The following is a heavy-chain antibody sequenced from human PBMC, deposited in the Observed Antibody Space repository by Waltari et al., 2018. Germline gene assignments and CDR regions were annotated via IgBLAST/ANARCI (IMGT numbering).Heavy chain of an antibody. J-gene: IGHJ2*01. CDR2: ANDDGNST. CDR3: ARINRLRNWYFDL. V-gene: IGHV3-74*01. CDR1: GFTFSSYW. D-gene: IGHD2-21*01. Sequence: EVQLVESGGGIVQPGGSLRLSCAASGFTFSSYWMPWVRQAPGKGLVWVSRANDDGNSTNYADSVKGRCTISRDNAKSTVYLQMNSLRAEDTAVYYCARINRLRNWYFDLWGRGTLVTVSS.